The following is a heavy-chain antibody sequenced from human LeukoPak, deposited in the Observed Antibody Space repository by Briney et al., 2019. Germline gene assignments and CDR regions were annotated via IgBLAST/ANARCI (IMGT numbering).Heavy chain of an antibody. CDR1: GFTFSDYY. Sequence: PGGSLRLSCAASGFTFSDYYMSWIRQAPGKGLEWVSYISSSGSTIYYAVSLKGRLTISRDNAKNSLYLQMNSLRAEDTAVYYCARSPVSGNDYWGQGTLVTVSS. D-gene: IGHD1-14*01. J-gene: IGHJ4*02. CDR2: ISSSGSTI. V-gene: IGHV3-11*01. CDR3: ARSPVSGNDY.